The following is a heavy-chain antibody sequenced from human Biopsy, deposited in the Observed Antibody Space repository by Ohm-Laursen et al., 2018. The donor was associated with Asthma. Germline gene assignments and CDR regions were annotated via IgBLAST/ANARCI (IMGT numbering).Heavy chain of an antibody. J-gene: IGHJ3*02. CDR2: GSSDYLNK. D-gene: IGHD3-22*01. V-gene: IGHV3-30*03. Sequence: LRLSCTATGFGFIQRGMHWVRQGPGKGLEWVALGSSDYLNKYYEHSVNGRFTISRDNSRNRLYLQINRLTVEDSAVYFCARQSGQDYGDSSGFDIWGQRTKVAVSS. CDR3: ARQSGQDYGDSSGFDI. CDR1: GFGFIQRG.